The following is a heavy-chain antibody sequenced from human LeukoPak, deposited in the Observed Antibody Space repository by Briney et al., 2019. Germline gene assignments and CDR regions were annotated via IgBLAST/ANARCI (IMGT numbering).Heavy chain of an antibody. CDR3: ARPLTVAGYDAFDI. V-gene: IGHV5-51*01. D-gene: IGHD6-19*01. CDR1: GYSFTSYW. CDR2: IYPGDSDT. J-gene: IGHJ3*02. Sequence: GESLKISCKGTGYSFTSYWIGWVRQMPGKGLEWMGIIYPGDSDTRYSPSFQGQVTTSADKSISTAYLQWSSLKASDTAMYYCARPLTVAGYDAFDIWGQGTMVTVSS.